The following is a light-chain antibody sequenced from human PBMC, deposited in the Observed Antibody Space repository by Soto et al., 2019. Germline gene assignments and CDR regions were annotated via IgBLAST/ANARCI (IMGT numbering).Light chain of an antibody. V-gene: IGKV3-15*01. J-gene: IGKJ3*01. CDR1: ESVHRN. CDR3: QHYSNWPPT. CDR2: YAS. Sequence: EMVMTQSPATLSVSPGERVTLSCTASESVHRNLAWYQQKPGQGPSLLIYYASTRATGVPDRFTGSGSGTEFTLNISSLQSEDFGVYHCQHYSNWPPTFGPGTKVEIK.